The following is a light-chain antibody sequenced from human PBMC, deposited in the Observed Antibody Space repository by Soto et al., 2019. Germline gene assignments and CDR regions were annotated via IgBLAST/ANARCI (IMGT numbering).Light chain of an antibody. J-gene: IGKJ2*01. V-gene: IGKV3-11*01. CDR1: QSVSSY. Sequence: EIVLTQSPATLSLSPGERATLSCRASQSVSSYLAWYQQKPGQAPRLLIYDASNRATGIPAKFSGSGSCTDFTLPIISLPPDDDVVDYCWQHSNWPSETFGQGTKLEIK. CDR3: WQHSNWPSET. CDR2: DAS.